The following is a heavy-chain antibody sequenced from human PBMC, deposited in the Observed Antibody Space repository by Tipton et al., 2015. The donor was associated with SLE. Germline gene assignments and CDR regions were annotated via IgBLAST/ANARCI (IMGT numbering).Heavy chain of an antibody. CDR2: IYYSGST. Sequence: LSLTCIVSGGSISSYYWSWIRQPPGKGLEWIGYIYYSGSTNYNPSLKSRVTISVDTSKNQFSLKLGSVTAADTAMYYCARGPGIERNYYYYYYMDVWGKGTTVTVSS. CDR1: GGSISSYY. CDR3: ARGPGIERNYYYYYYMDV. D-gene: IGHD3-10*01. V-gene: IGHV4-59*12. J-gene: IGHJ6*03.